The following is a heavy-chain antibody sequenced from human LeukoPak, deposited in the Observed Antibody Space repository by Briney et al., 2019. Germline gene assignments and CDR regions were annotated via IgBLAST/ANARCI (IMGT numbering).Heavy chain of an antibody. D-gene: IGHD1-26*01. CDR3: ARDRIYEWELLRSRYYYYGMDV. J-gene: IGHJ6*02. Sequence: GASVNVSCTASGYTFTGYYMHWVRQAPGQGLEWMGRINPNSGGTNYAQKLQGRVTMTTDTSTSTAYMELRSLRSDDTAVYYCARDRIYEWELLRSRYYYYGMDVWGQGTTVTVSS. CDR1: GYTFTGYY. CDR2: INPNSGGT. V-gene: IGHV1-2*06.